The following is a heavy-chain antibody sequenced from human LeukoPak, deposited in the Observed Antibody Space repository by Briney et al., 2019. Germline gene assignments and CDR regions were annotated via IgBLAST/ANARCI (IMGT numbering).Heavy chain of an antibody. Sequence: PGGSLRLSCAASGLTFSSYGMHWVRQAPGKGLEWVAVIWYDGSNKNYVDSVKGRFTISRDNSNNTLYLQMNSLRAEDTAVYYCAKAPHYDDILTGYDYWGQGTLVTVSS. CDR2: IWYDGSNK. CDR3: AKAPHYDDILTGYDY. J-gene: IGHJ4*02. D-gene: IGHD3-9*01. V-gene: IGHV3-33*06. CDR1: GLTFSSYG.